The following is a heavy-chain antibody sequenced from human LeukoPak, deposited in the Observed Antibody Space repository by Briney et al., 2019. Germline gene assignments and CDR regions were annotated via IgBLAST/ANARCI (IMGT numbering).Heavy chain of an antibody. CDR2: ISSSGSTI. D-gene: IGHD1-26*01. CDR1: GFTFSSYE. V-gene: IGHV3-48*03. Sequence: PGGSLRLSCAASGFTFSSYEMNWVRQAPGKGLEWVSYISSSGSTIYYADSVKGRSTISRDNAKNSLYLQMNSLRAEDTAVYYCARDAVGARVDAFDIWGQGTMVTVSS. J-gene: IGHJ3*02. CDR3: ARDAVGARVDAFDI.